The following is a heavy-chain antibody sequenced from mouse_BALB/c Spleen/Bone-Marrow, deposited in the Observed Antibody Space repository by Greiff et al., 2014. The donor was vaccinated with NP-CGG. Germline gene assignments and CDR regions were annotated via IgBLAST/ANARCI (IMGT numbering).Heavy chain of an antibody. CDR1: GYTFSSYW. J-gene: IGHJ4*01. CDR3: AREYAMDY. V-gene: IGHV1-9*01. Sequence: QVQLQQSGPELMTPAASVTISCKATGYTFSSYWVEWVKQRPGHGLEWIGEILPGSGSTNYNGKFNGKDTFNADTSSNTTCMQLSGLTSEDSAVYCCAREYAMDYWGQGTSVTVSS. CDR2: ILPGSGST.